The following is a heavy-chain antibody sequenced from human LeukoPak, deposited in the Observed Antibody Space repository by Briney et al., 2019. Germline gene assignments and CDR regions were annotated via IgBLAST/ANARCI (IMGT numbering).Heavy chain of an antibody. CDR1: GYSFTSYW. J-gene: IGHJ4*02. CDR2: IDPGDSYT. D-gene: IGHD4-17*01. Sequence: GESLRISCKGSGYSFTSYWINWVRQMPGKGLEWMGRIDPGDSYTYYSASFQGHVTISADRSLSTAYLQWSSLKASDTAMYYCARRPAVTGALADYWGQGTLVTVSS. V-gene: IGHV5-10-1*01. CDR3: ARRPAVTGALADY.